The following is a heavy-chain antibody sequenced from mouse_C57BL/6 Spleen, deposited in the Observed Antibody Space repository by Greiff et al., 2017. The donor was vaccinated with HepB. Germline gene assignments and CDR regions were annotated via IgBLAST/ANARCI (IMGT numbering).Heavy chain of an antibody. Sequence: VQLQQSGAELVRPGTSVKVSRKASGYAFTNYLIEWVKQRPGQGLEWIGVINPGSGGTNYNEKFKGKATLTADKSSSTAYMQLSSLTSEDSAVYFCASRTGRWYFDVWGTGTTVTVSS. CDR3: ASRTGRWYFDV. V-gene: IGHV1-54*01. CDR2: INPGSGGT. CDR1: GYAFTNYL. D-gene: IGHD4-1*01. J-gene: IGHJ1*03.